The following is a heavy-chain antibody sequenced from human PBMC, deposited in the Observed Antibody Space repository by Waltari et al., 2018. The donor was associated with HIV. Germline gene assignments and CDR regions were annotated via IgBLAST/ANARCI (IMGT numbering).Heavy chain of an antibody. J-gene: IGHJ3*02. V-gene: IGHV4-4*02. Sequence: QVQLQESGPGLVKPSGTLSLTCAVSGDSVSSSNWWNWARQPPGKGLEWIGEIYHRGGTNYNPSLKSRVTISVDKSKNQFSLNMSSMTAADTAVYYCARGGGIVVKMYADDAFDIWGQGTMVTVSS. D-gene: IGHD2-2*01. CDR3: ARGGGIVVKMYADDAFDI. CDR2: IYHRGGT. CDR1: GDSVSSSNW.